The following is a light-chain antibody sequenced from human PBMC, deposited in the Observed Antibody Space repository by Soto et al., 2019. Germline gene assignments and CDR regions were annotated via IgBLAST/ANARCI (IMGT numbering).Light chain of an antibody. V-gene: IGKV4-1*01. CDR3: QQYYSNPLT. CDR1: QSVLYSSNNKNY. Sequence: TVLTQSPDSLAVSLGYRATINCKSSQSVLYSSNNKNYLAWYQQTQGQTPKMLIYWASTRESGVPDRFSGSGSGTDFTLPISRLQAEDVEVYYCQQYYSNPLTFGGGTKVDIK. CDR2: WAS. J-gene: IGKJ4*01.